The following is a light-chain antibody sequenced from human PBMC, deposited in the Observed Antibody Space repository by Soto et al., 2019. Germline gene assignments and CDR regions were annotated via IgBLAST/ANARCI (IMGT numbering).Light chain of an antibody. J-gene: IGLJ2*01. V-gene: IGLV2-14*01. CDR2: EVS. CDR1: SSDVGGYNY. Sequence: QSALTQPASVSGSPGQSITISCTGTSSDVGGYNYVSWYQQHAGFAPKLIIYEVSNRPSGVSNRFSGSKSGDTASLTISGLQAEDEADYYCSSYTNSGSVFGGGTKLTVL. CDR3: SSYTNSGSV.